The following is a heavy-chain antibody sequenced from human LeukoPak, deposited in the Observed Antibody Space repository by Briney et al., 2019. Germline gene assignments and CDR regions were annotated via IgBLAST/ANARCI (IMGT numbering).Heavy chain of an antibody. CDR1: GGSFSGYY. CDR2: IYYSGST. D-gene: IGHD4-17*01. Sequence: PSETLSLTCAVYGGSFSGYYWSWIRQPPGKGLEWIGYIYYSGSTYYNPSLKSRVTISVDTSKNQLSLKLSSVTAADTAVYYCARRYYGDYRWGQGTLVTVSS. V-gene: IGHV4-30-4*08. CDR3: ARRYYGDYR. J-gene: IGHJ4*02.